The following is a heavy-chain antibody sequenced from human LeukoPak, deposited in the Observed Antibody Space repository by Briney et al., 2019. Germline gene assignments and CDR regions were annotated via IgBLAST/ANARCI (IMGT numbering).Heavy chain of an antibody. V-gene: IGHV3-49*04. J-gene: IGHJ6*01. CDR3: ARGPIHLWLYDGVDV. CDR2: IRSKAYRGAA. D-gene: IGHD5-18*01. CDR1: GFTFGDNA. Sequence: PGRALKLSGTAFGFTFGDNAMSWVRQAPGKALQWVALIRSKAYRGAAEYAASVKGRFTISRDDSRSITYLQMDSLRSEDTAVYYCARGPIHLWLYDGVDVWREGTTVTVSS.